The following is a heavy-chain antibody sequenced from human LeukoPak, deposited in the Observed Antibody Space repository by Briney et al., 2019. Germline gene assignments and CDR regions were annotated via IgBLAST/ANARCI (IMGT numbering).Heavy chain of an antibody. J-gene: IGHJ4*02. Sequence: GGSLRLSCAASGLTFSSYAMSWVRQAPGKGLEWDSAISGSGGSTYYADSVKGRFTISRDNSKNTLYLQMNSLRAEDTAVYYCAKDRSGSGWFGECGYWGQGTLVTVSS. CDR2: ISGSGGST. D-gene: IGHD3-10*01. CDR3: AKDRSGSGWFGECGY. V-gene: IGHV3-23*01. CDR1: GLTFSSYA.